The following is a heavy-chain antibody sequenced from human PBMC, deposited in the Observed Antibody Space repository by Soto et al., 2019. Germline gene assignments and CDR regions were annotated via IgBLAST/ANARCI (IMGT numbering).Heavy chain of an antibody. CDR1: GYTFTSYD. Sequence: QVQLVQSGAEVKKPGASVKVSCKASGYTFTSYDINWVRQATGQGLEWMGWMNPNSGNTGYAQKFQGRVTMTRNTSISTAYMELSSLRSEDTAVYYCARDHSSGWYGPYYYYGMDVWGQGTTVTVSS. J-gene: IGHJ6*02. CDR2: MNPNSGNT. V-gene: IGHV1-8*01. CDR3: ARDHSSGWYGPYYYYGMDV. D-gene: IGHD6-19*01.